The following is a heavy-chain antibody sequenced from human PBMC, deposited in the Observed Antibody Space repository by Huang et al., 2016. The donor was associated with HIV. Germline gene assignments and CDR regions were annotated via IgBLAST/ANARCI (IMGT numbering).Heavy chain of an antibody. CDR2: ISSPGNTI. D-gene: IGHD3-3*01. J-gene: IGHJ4*02. CDR1: GVTFSDYY. Sequence: QVQLVESGGGLVKPGGSLRLSCAAFGVTFSDYYMSWIRQAPGKGLEWVSYISSPGNTIYYPDSVKGRFTISRDNAKNSLFLQMNSLRAEDTAIYYCARKGRDDFWSGYPDYWGQGTLVAVSS. V-gene: IGHV3-11*04. CDR3: ARKGRDDFWSGYPDY.